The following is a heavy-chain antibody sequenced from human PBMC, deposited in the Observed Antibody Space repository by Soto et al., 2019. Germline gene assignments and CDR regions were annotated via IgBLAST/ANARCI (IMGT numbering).Heavy chain of an antibody. CDR2: ISAYNGNT. D-gene: IGHD2-2*01. CDR3: ARDRVVVVPAAANNIDY. J-gene: IGHJ4*02. CDR1: GYTFTSYG. Sequence: ASVKVSCKASGYTFTSYGISWVRQAPGQGLEWMGWISAYNGNTNYAQKLQGRVTMTTDTSTSTAYMELRSLRSDDTAVYYCARDRVVVVPAAANNIDYWGQGTLVTVSS. V-gene: IGHV1-18*01.